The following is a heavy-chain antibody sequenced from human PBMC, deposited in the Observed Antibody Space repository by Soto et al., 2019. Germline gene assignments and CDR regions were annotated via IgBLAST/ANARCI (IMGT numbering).Heavy chain of an antibody. CDR3: AREAVIGYCSSTSCYRPYYFDY. CDR1: GGSISSGGYY. D-gene: IGHD2-2*01. CDR2: IYYRGST. J-gene: IGHJ4*02. V-gene: IGHV4-31*03. Sequence: QVQLQESGPGLVKPSQTLSLTCTVSGGSISSGGYYWNWIRQHPGKGLEWIGYIYYRGSTYYNPSLKSRFTISVDTSKNQFSLKLSSVTAADTAVYYCAREAVIGYCSSTSCYRPYYFDYWGQGTLVTVSS.